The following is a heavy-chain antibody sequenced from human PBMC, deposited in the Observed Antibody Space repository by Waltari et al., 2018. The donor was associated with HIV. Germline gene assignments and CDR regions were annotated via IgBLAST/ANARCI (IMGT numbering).Heavy chain of an antibody. V-gene: IGHV3-23*01. CDR1: SSYA. D-gene: IGHD3-3*01. J-gene: IGHJ6*02. CDR3: AKDVLRFLLMDV. Sequence: SSYAMSWVRQAPGKGLEWVSAISGSGGSTYYADSVKGRFTISRDNSKNTLYLQMNSLRAEDTAVYYCAKDVLRFLLMDVWGQGTTVTVSS. CDR2: ISGSGGST.